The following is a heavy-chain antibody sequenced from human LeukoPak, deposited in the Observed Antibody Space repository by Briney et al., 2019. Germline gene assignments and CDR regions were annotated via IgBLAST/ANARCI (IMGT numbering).Heavy chain of an antibody. D-gene: IGHD6-13*01. J-gene: IGHJ4*02. CDR3: AKGYSSTLYPTDY. CDR1: GFTFSSYT. V-gene: IGHV3-23*01. CDR2: ISTSGGSA. Sequence: GGSLSLSCAASGFTFSSYTMTWVRQAPGKGLEWVSVISTSGGSAYYADSVKGRFTVSRDNSRNTLYLQMNSLRAEDTAVYYCAKGYSSTLYPTDYWGQGTLVTVSS.